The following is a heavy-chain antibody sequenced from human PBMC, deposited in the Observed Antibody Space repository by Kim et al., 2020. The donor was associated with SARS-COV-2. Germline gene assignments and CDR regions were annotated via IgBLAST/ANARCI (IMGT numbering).Heavy chain of an antibody. V-gene: IGHV3-23*01. J-gene: IGHJ6*02. CDR3: AKDRPPMVRGPEYV. Sequence: ADSVKGRFTISRDNSKNTLYLQMNSLRAEDTAVYYCAKDRPPMVRGPEYVWGQGTTVTVSS. D-gene: IGHD3-10*01.